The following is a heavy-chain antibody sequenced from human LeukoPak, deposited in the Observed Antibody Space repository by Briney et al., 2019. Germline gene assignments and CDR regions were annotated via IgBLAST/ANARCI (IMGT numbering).Heavy chain of an antibody. Sequence: GGSLRLSCAASGFTFSSYGMEWVRQAPGKGLEWVAFIRYDGTNKYYTDSVQGRFIISRDNSKNTVYLQMNSLRGGDTAVYYCATHDFWSGYYDAFDIWGQGTMVTVSS. CDR2: IRYDGTNK. CDR3: ATHDFWSGYYDAFDI. CDR1: GFTFSSYG. V-gene: IGHV3-30*02. D-gene: IGHD3-3*01. J-gene: IGHJ3*02.